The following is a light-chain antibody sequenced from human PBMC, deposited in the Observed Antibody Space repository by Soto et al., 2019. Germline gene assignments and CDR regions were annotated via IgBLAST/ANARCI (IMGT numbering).Light chain of an antibody. CDR3: QHRSSWWT. V-gene: IGKV3-11*01. CDR1: QSVSSF. Sequence: DIELTQSPATLSLSPGERATISCRASQSVSSFLAWYQQKPGKAPRLLIYDASNRATGIPARFSGSGSGTDFTITISRLEPEDFTVYYCQHRSSWWTFGQGTKVEIK. CDR2: DAS. J-gene: IGKJ1*01.